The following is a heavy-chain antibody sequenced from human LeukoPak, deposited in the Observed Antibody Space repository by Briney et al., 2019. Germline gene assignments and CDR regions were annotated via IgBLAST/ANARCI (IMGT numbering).Heavy chain of an antibody. Sequence: SVKVSCTASGGTFTSYAISWVRQAPGQGLEWMGGIIPIFGTANYAQKFQGRVTITADESTSTAYMKLSSLRPEDTAGYYGARAPDYGDYVRFDYWGQGTLVTVSS. D-gene: IGHD4-17*01. CDR1: GGTFTSYA. J-gene: IGHJ4*02. V-gene: IGHV1-69*01. CDR3: ARAPDYGDYVRFDY. CDR2: IIPIFGTA.